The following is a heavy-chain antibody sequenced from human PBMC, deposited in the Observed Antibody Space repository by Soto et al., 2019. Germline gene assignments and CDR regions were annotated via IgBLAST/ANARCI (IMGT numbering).Heavy chain of an antibody. CDR3: AKVFYYYDSSGYYYFDY. J-gene: IGHJ4*02. CDR1: GFTISSYT. Sequence: GGSLRLSCAASGFTISSYTMTWVRQASGKGLEWVSAITGSGTNTYYADSVKGRFTISRDNSKNTLYLQMSSLRAEDTAVYYCAKVFYYYDSSGYYYFDYWGQGTLVTVSS. D-gene: IGHD3-22*01. V-gene: IGHV3-23*01. CDR2: ITGSGTNT.